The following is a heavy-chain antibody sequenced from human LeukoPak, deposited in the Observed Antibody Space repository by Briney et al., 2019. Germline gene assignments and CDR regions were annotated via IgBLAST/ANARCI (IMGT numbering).Heavy chain of an antibody. Sequence: PSETLSLTCTVSGGSISSYYWSWIRQPPGKGLEWIGYIYYSGSTNYNPSLKSRVTISVDTSKNQFSLKLSSVTAADTAVYYCASLGSLVGGWFDPWGQGTLVTVSS. CDR1: GGSISSYY. CDR2: IYYSGST. V-gene: IGHV4-59*01. J-gene: IGHJ5*02. CDR3: ASLGSLVGGWFDP. D-gene: IGHD3-10*01.